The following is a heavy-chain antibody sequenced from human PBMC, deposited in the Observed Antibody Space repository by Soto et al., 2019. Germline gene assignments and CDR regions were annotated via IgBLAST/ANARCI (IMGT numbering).Heavy chain of an antibody. D-gene: IGHD1-26*01. CDR3: ARGSSGSYSVWFDP. CDR2: IIPIFGTA. V-gene: IGHV1-69*13. J-gene: IGHJ5*02. CDR1: GGTFSSYA. Sequence: GASVKVSCKASGGTFSSYAISWVRQAPGQGLEWMGGIIPIFGTANYAQKFQGRATITADESTSTAYMELSSLRSEDTAVYYCARGSSGSYSVWFDPWGQGTLVTVSS.